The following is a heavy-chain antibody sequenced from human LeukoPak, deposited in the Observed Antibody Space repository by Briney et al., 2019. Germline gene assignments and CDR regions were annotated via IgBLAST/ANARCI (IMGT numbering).Heavy chain of an antibody. Sequence: SETLSLTCTVSGGSISSYYCSWIRQPAGKGLEWIGRIYTSGSTNYNPSLKSRVTMSVDTSKNQLSLKLSSVTAADTAVYYCARSYYGSGRHNWFDPWGQGTLVTVSS. CDR1: GGSISSYY. V-gene: IGHV4-4*07. CDR3: ARSYYGSGRHNWFDP. D-gene: IGHD3-10*01. J-gene: IGHJ5*02. CDR2: IYTSGST.